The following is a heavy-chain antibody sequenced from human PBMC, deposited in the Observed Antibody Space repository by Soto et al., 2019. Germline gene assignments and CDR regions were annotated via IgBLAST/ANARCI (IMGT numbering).Heavy chain of an antibody. J-gene: IGHJ4*02. V-gene: IGHV4-30-4*01. D-gene: IGHD3-10*01. CDR3: ARDRGFGEKDY. CDR2: FYNSGGI. CDR1: GDSISEGVFY. Sequence: QVQLQESGPGLVKPSQTLSLTCTVSGDSISEGVFYWSWIRQPPGEGLEWIGDFYNSGGIYLNPSLQSRASLSVDTSKNQFSLSLISVTAADSALYFCARDRGFGEKDYWGQGILVTVST.